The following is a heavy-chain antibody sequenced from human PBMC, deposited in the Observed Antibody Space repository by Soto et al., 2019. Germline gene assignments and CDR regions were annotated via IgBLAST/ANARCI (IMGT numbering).Heavy chain of an antibody. V-gene: IGHV4-39*01. D-gene: IGHD2-15*01. J-gene: IGHJ4*02. CDR1: GGSISSSSYY. CDR2: IYYSGST. Sequence: QLQLQESGPGLVKPSETLSLTCTVSGGSISSSSYYWGWIRQPPGKGLEWIGSIYYSGSTYYNPSLKSRVTISVDTSKNQFSLKLSSETAADTAVYYCARASRYCSGGSCHYFDYWGQGTLVTVSS. CDR3: ARASRYCSGGSCHYFDY.